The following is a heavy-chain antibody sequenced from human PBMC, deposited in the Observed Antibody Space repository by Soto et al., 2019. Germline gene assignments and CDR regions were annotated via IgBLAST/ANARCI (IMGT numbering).Heavy chain of an antibody. CDR1: GGSISSGGYY. CDR2: IYYSGST. J-gene: IGHJ5*02. Sequence: QVQLQESGPGLVKPSQTLSLTCTVTGGSISSGGYYWNWIRQRPGKGLEWIGYIYYSGSTYYNPSLKSRVTISVDTSKNQFSLKLSSVTAADTAVYYCARDRQQLYSNWIDHWGQGTLVTVSS. CDR3: ARDRQQLYSNWIDH. D-gene: IGHD6-13*01. V-gene: IGHV4-31*03.